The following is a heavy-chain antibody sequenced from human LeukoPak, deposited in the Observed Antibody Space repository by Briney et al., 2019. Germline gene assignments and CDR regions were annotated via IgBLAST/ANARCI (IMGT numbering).Heavy chain of an antibody. CDR3: ARVGDWVRGIIIGYYFDY. D-gene: IGHD3-10*01. J-gene: IGHJ4*02. V-gene: IGHV3-48*03. CDR2: ISSSGSTI. Sequence: GGSLRLSCAASGFTFSSYEMNWVRQAPGKGLEWVSYISSSGSTIYYADSVRGRFTISRDISKNTLYLQMNSLRAEDTAVYYCARVGDWVRGIIIGYYFDYWGQGTLVTVSS. CDR1: GFTFSSYE.